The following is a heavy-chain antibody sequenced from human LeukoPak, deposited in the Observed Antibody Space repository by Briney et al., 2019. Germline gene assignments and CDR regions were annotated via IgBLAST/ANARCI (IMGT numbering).Heavy chain of an antibody. V-gene: IGHV3-30*18. D-gene: IGHD6-19*01. CDR1: GFTFSSYG. Sequence: PGGSLRLSCAASGFTFSSYGMHWVRQAPGKGLEWVAVISYDGSNKYYADSVKGRFTISRDNSKNTLYLQMNSLRAEDTAVYYCAKDQSSGWYFDFDYWGQGTLVTVSS. CDR3: AKDQSSGWYFDFDY. CDR2: ISYDGSNK. J-gene: IGHJ4*02.